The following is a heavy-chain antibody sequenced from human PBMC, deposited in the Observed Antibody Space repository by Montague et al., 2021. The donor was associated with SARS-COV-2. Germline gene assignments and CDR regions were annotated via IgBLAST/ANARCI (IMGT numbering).Heavy chain of an antibody. Sequence: SETLSLTCSVSGYFIGTGYYWGWIRQSPGKGLEWIGSNYLHGNAYYNPSLNSRVTISLDTSSNQFSLRLTSVTTSDTAVHYCARGRVTRAGFDYWGQGIRVIVSS. CDR3: ARGRVTRAGFDY. J-gene: IGHJ4*02. D-gene: IGHD2-21*02. CDR1: GYFIGTGYY. V-gene: IGHV4-38-2*02. CDR2: NYLHGNA.